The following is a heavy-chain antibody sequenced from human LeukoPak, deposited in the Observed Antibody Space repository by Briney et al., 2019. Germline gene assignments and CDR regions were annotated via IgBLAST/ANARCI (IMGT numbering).Heavy chain of an antibody. J-gene: IGHJ4*02. CDR3: ARHDYGDYGPFDC. CDR2: IYYSAST. Sequence: PSETLSLTCTVSGGSVGSGDYYWGWIRQPPGKGLEWIGTIYYSASTYYNTSLKSRVTISVDMSNNQFSLKLNSVTAADTAVYFCARHDYGDYGPFDCWGQGTLVTVSS. D-gene: IGHD4-17*01. CDR1: GGSVGSGDYY. V-gene: IGHV4-39*01.